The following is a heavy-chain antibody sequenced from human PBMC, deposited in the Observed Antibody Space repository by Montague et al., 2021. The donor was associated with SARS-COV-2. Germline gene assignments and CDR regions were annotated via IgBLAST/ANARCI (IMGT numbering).Heavy chain of an antibody. D-gene: IGHD3-22*01. CDR2: INHSGSI. J-gene: IGHJ3*02. CDR3: ARVPDYYDSSGYYFDAFDI. CDR1: GGSFSGYY. Sequence: SETLSLTCAVYGGSFSGYYWSWIRQPPGEGLEWIGEINHSGSINYNPSLKSRVTLSVDTSKNQFSLKLSSVTAADTAVYYCARVPDYYDSSGYYFDAFDIWGQGTMVTVSS. V-gene: IGHV4-34*01.